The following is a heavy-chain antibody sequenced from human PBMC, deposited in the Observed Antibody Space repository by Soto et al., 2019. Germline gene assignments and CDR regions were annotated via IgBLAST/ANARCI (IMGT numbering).Heavy chain of an antibody. J-gene: IGHJ1*01. V-gene: IGHV2-5*02. CDR2: IYWDDDK. CDR1: GFSLSTSGVG. D-gene: IGHD3-22*01. CDR3: AHLTYYYDSSGYYSRAEYFQH. Sequence: SGPTLVNPTQTLTLTCTFSGFSLSTSGVGVGWIRQPPGKALEWLALIYWDDDKRYSPSLKSRLTITKDTSKNQVVLTMTNMDPVDTATYYCAHLTYYYDSSGYYSRAEYFQHWGQGSLVTVSS.